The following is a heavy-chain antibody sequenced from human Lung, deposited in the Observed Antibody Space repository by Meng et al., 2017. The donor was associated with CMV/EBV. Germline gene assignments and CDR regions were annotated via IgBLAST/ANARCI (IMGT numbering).Heavy chain of an antibody. CDR2: IKEDGSTK. CDR1: GFTFTRHW. V-gene: IGHV3-7*01. Sequence: ESXKISCVAFGFTFTRHWMIWVRQPPGKGLEWVANIKEDGSTKLYVDSVKGRFTISRDNSKNSLFLQMNSLRVEDTAVYYCARGPDIGAFWGQGTLVTVSS. CDR3: ARGPDIGAF. D-gene: IGHD5-12*01. J-gene: IGHJ4*02.